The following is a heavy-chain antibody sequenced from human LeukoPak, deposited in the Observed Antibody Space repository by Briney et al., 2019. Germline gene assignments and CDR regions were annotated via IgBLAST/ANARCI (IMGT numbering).Heavy chain of an antibody. CDR2: ISTYSGKT. V-gene: IGHV1-18*01. CDR3: ARGPYYGDLNPDYFDY. CDR1: DYTFTSYG. Sequence: ASVTVSCKTSDYTFTSYGITWVRQAPGQGLEWMGWISTYSGKTNYVDKFQGRVTMTTDTFTKTVYMHLRSLRSDDTALYYCARGPYYGDLNPDYFDYWGQGTLVTVSS. J-gene: IGHJ4*02. D-gene: IGHD3-16*01.